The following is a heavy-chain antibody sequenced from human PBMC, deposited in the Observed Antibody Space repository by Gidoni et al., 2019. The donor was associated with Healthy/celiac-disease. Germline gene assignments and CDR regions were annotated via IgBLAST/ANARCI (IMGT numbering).Heavy chain of an antibody. Sequence: EVQLVESGVGVVRPGGSLRLSCSASGFTFDDYGMSWVRQAPGNGLEWVSGINWNGGRTGYADSGKGRFTISRDNAKNSLYLQMNSLRAEDTALYYCARDGGGYCSGGSCYSVEGGMDVWGQGTTVTVSS. V-gene: IGHV3-20*04. CDR3: ARDGGGYCSGGSCYSVEGGMDV. CDR2: INWNGGRT. J-gene: IGHJ6*02. CDR1: GFTFDDYG. D-gene: IGHD2-15*01.